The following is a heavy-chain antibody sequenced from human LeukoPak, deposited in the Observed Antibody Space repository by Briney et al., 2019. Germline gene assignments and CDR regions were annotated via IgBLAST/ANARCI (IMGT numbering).Heavy chain of an antibody. CDR2: ISGSGGST. CDR3: ARPSRPYRSSEYFQH. J-gene: IGHJ1*01. D-gene: IGHD6-13*01. Sequence: GGSLRLSCAASGFTFSSYAMSWVRQAPGKGLEWVSAISGSGGSTYYADSVKGRFTISRDNSKNSLYLQMNSLRAEDTAVYYCARPSRPYRSSEYFQHWGQGTLVIVSS. CDR1: GFTFSSYA. V-gene: IGHV3-23*01.